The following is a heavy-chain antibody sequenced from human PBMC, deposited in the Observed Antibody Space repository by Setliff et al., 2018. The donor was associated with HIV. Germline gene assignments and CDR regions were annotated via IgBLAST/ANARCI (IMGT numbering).Heavy chain of an antibody. CDR2: IYSSGST. CDR3: AREYCSAGSCYSGR. D-gene: IGHD2-15*01. V-gene: IGHV4-4*07. Sequence: PSETLSLTCSVSGGSMSGYYWNWIRQPAGKGLEWIGRIYSSGSTNHNPSLKSRVTMSVDTSKNQFSLSLSSVTAADTAVYYCAREYCSAGSCYSGRWGQGMLVTVSS. CDR1: GGSMSGYY. J-gene: IGHJ4*02.